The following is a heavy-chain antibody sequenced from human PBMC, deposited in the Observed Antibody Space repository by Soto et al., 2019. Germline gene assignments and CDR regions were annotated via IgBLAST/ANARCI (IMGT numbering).Heavy chain of an antibody. Sequence: GESLKSSGKSSGYSFTSYWISWVRQMPGKGLEWRGRIDPSDSYTNYSPSFQGHVTISADKSISTAYLQWSSLKASDTAMYYCARLWNYLPDDYYYGMDVWGQGTTVTVSS. CDR3: ARLWNYLPDDYYYGMDV. J-gene: IGHJ6*02. V-gene: IGHV5-10-1*01. CDR2: IDPSDSYT. D-gene: IGHD1-7*01. CDR1: GYSFTSYW.